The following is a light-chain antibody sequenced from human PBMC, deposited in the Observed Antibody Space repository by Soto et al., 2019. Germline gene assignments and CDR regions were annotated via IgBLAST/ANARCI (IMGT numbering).Light chain of an antibody. CDR3: SSYTISTLPM. V-gene: IGLV2-14*01. J-gene: IGLJ7*01. Sequence: QSALTQPASVSGSPGQSITISCTGTSSDVGGYDYVSWYQQRPGKAPKLIIYEVSNRPSGVSNRFSASKSGNTASLTISGLQAEDEADYYCSSYTISTLPMFGGGTLLTV. CDR1: SSDVGGYDY. CDR2: EVS.